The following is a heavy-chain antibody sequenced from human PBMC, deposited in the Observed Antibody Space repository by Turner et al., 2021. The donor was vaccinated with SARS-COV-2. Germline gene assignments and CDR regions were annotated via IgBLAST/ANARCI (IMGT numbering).Heavy chain of an antibody. J-gene: IGHJ4*02. V-gene: IGHV3-30*18. D-gene: IGHD1-7*01. CDR3: AKEGAENYYFDC. Sequence: QVQLGGSGGGVVQPWRSLRPSCAAAGFPFSSFDMHWVRQAPSKGREWVAFMSFDGSNTHNTDSVKGRFTISRDSSKNTLYLQMASLRTEDTAVYYCAKEGAENYYFDCWGQGTLVTVSS. CDR1: GFPFSSFD. CDR2: MSFDGSNT.